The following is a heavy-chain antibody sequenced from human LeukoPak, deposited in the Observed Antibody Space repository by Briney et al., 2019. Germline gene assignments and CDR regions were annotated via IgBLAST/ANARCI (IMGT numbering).Heavy chain of an antibody. D-gene: IGHD6-13*01. CDR1: GFTFSSYS. V-gene: IGHV3-21*01. CDR3: TQNRGIAGPNYYMDV. Sequence: GGSLRLSCAASGFTFSSYSMNWVRQAPGKGLEWVSSISSSSSYIYYADSVKGRFTISRDNAKNSLYLQMNSLRAEDTAVYYCTQNRGIAGPNYYMDVWGKGTTVTVSS. J-gene: IGHJ6*03. CDR2: ISSSSSYI.